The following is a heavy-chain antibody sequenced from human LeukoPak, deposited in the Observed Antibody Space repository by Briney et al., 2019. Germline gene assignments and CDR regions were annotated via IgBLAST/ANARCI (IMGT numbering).Heavy chain of an antibody. D-gene: IGHD3-10*01. Sequence: SETLSLTCAVSGGSISSSNWWSWVRQPPGKGLEWFGEIYHSGSTNYNPSLKSRVTISVDKSKNQFSLKLSSVTAADTAVYYCARAVVPMVRGVIIPYYYYGMDVWGKGTTVTVSS. CDR2: IYHSGST. J-gene: IGHJ6*04. V-gene: IGHV4-4*02. CDR1: GGSISSSNW. CDR3: ARAVVPMVRGVIIPYYYYGMDV.